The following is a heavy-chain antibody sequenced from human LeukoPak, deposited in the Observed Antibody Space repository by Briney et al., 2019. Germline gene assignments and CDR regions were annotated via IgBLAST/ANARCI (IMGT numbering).Heavy chain of an antibody. Sequence: PPETLSLTCAVSGGSISSGGYSWSWIRQPPGKGLEWIGYIYHSGSTYYNPSLKSRVTISVDRSKNQFSLKLSSVTAADTAVYYCARRGYSYGSLDYWGQGTLVTVSS. J-gene: IGHJ4*02. CDR2: IYHSGST. CDR1: GGSISSGGYS. D-gene: IGHD5-18*01. V-gene: IGHV4-30-2*01. CDR3: ARRGYSYGSLDY.